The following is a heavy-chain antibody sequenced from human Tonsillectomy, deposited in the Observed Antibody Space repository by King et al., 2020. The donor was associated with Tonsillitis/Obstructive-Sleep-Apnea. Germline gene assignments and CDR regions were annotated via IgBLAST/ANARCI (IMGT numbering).Heavy chain of an antibody. J-gene: IGHJ2*01. CDR3: ARRGRVVVPTAIQYWYFDF. CDR1: GYSFTNYW. Sequence: VQLVESGAEVKKPGESLKISCKGSGYSFTNYWIGWVRQMPGKGLEWMGIIYPGDSDTRYSPSFQGQVTISADKSISTAYLQWSSLKASDTAIYYCARRGRVVVPTAIQYWYFDFWGRGTLVTVSS. CDR2: IYPGDSDT. V-gene: IGHV5-51*01. D-gene: IGHD2-2*02.